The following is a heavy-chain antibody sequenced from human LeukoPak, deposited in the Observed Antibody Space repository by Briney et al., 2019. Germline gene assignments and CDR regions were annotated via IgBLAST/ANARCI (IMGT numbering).Heavy chain of an antibody. V-gene: IGHV3-74*01. CDR1: GFTFSSYW. Sequence: GGSLRLSCAASGFTFSSYWMHWVRQAPGRGLVWVSRINSDGSSTSYADSVKGRFTISRDNAKNSVYLQMNSLRAEDTAVYYCARTYGSGSYSGFAFWGQGTLVTVSS. CDR2: INSDGSST. CDR3: ARTYGSGSYSGFAF. D-gene: IGHD3-10*01. J-gene: IGHJ4*02.